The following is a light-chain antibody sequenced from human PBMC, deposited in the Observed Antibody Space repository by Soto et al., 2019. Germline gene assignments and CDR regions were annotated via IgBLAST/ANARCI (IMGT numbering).Light chain of an antibody. CDR2: GNN. V-gene: IGLV1-40*01. CDR1: SSNIGAGYD. CDR3: QSYDSTLSVV. Sequence: QPVLTQPPSVSGAPRQRVTISCTGSSSNIGAGYDVHWYQQLPGTAPKLLIYGNNNRPSGVPDRFSGSKSGTSASLAITGLQAEDEADYYCQSYDSTLSVVFGGGTKLTVL. J-gene: IGLJ2*01.